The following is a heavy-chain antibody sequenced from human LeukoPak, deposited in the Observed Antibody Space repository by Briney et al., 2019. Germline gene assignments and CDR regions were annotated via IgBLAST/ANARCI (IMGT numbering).Heavy chain of an antibody. CDR3: AKDKSYSELYHFDY. Sequence: AGGSLRLSCAASGFIFSSYSMNWVRQAPGKGLEWVAFIRFDGTVAEYGDSVKGRFTISRDNSQNILFLQMNSLRPEDTAVYYCAKDKSYSELYHFDYWGQGALVTVSS. CDR1: GFIFSSYS. CDR2: IRFDGTVA. J-gene: IGHJ4*02. V-gene: IGHV3-30*02. D-gene: IGHD3-3*01.